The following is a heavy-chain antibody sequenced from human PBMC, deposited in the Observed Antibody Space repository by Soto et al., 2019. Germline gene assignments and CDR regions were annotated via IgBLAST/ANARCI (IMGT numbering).Heavy chain of an antibody. CDR2: IIPISGTA. V-gene: IGHV1-69*01. CDR1: GGTFSSYA. Sequence: QVQLVQSGAEVEKPGSSGKVSCKASGGTFSSYAISWVRQAPGQGLEWMGGIIPISGTANYAQKFQGRVTITADESTSTAYMELSSLRSEDTAVYYCARSQGSSTSLEIYYYYYYGMDVWGQGTTVTVSS. D-gene: IGHD2-2*01. J-gene: IGHJ6*02. CDR3: ARSQGSSTSLEIYYYYYYGMDV.